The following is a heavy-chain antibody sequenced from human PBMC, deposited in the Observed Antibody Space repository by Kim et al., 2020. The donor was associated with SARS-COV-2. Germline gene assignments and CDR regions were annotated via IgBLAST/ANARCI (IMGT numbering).Heavy chain of an antibody. V-gene: IGHV3-23*01. CDR3: AKPPGGAAGNRVFES. CDR2: ITTADGT. CDR1: GFTFSYYA. J-gene: IGHJ4*02. D-gene: IGHD6-13*01. Sequence: GGSLRLSCAASGFTFSYYAMSWVRQAPGKGPEWVSVITTADGTYYTDSVEGRFTISRDNSKSTLNLEMNNLRVEDTAVYYCAKPPGGAAGNRVFESWGQGTLVTVSS.